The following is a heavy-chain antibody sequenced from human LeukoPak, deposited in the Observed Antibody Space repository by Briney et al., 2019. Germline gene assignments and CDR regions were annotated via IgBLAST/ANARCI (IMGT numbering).Heavy chain of an antibody. Sequence: SETLSLTCTVSGGSISSYYWSWIRQPPGKGLEWIGYIYYSCSTYYNPSLKSRLTISVDTSKEQLSMKLSSVNAAATDVYSCARSPGSSAIGHYFDKWGQGTLVTVSS. CDR1: GGSISSYY. CDR3: ARSPGSSAIGHYFDK. V-gene: IGHV4-59*06. D-gene: IGHD2-2*01. J-gene: IGHJ4*02. CDR2: IYYSCST.